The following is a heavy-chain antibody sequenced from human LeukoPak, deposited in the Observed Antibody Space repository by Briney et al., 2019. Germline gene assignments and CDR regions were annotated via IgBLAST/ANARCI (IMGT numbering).Heavy chain of an antibody. CDR1: GFTFSSFA. CDR2: ISGGGGPT. D-gene: IGHD3-22*01. V-gene: IGHV3-23*01. Sequence: GGSLRLSCAASGFTFSSFAMSWVRQAPGKGLEWVSVISGGGGPTYYADSVKGRFTISRDNSKNTLYLQMNSLRAEDTAVYFCAKDPTYYSDTSGHYFDYWGQGTLVTVSS. CDR3: AKDPTYYSDTSGHYFDY. J-gene: IGHJ4*02.